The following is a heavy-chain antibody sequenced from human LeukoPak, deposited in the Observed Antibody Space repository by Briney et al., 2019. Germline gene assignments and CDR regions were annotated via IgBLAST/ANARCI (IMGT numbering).Heavy chain of an antibody. V-gene: IGHV1-18*01. CDR1: GYTFTSYG. CDR3: ARDFRYDYVWGSYRPDY. Sequence: RASVKVSCTASGYTFTSYGISWVRQAPGQGLEWMGWISAYNGNTNYAQKLQGRVTMTTDTSTSTAYMELRSLRSDDTAVYYCARDFRYDYVWGSYRPDYWGQGTLVTVSS. CDR2: ISAYNGNT. D-gene: IGHD3-16*02. J-gene: IGHJ4*02.